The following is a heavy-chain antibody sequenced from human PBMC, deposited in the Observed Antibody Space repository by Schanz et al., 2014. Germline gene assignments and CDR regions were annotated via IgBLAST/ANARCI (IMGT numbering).Heavy chain of an antibody. J-gene: IGHJ3*02. CDR1: GGSISSSDW. D-gene: IGHD4-17*01. V-gene: IGHV4-31*11. Sequence: QVQLQESGPGLVKPSGTLSLTCAVSGGSISSSDWWGWIRQHPGKGLEWIGFISYSGSTYYNPSLKSRVTISVDTSKNQFSLNLSSATAADTAVYYCARDRGRGDLPGDIWGQGTMVTVSS. CDR3: ARDRGRGDLPGDI. CDR2: ISYSGST.